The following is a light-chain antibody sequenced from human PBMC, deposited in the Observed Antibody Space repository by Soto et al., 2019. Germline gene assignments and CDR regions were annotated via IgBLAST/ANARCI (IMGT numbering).Light chain of an antibody. CDR3: TSYVGNDIWV. Sequence: QSVLTQPPSASGSPGQSVTISCTGTSSDVGAYNYVSWYQQYPGKAPKLMIYEVTKRHSGVPDRFSGSKSGNTASLTVSGLQAEDEADYYCTSYVGNDIWVFGGGTKLTVL. CDR2: EVT. J-gene: IGLJ3*02. CDR1: SSDVGAYNY. V-gene: IGLV2-8*01.